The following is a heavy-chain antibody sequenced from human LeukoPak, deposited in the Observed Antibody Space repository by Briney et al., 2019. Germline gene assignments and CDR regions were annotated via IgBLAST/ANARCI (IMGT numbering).Heavy chain of an antibody. CDR2: ISYDGSNK. J-gene: IGHJ6*04. V-gene: IGHV3-30*18. D-gene: IGHD3-10*02. Sequence: GGSLRLSCAASGFTFSSYGMHWVRQAPGKGLEWVALISYDGSNKYYTDSVKGRFTISRDDSKNTYLQMNRLRAEDTAVYYCAELGITMIGGVWGKGTTVTISS. CDR3: AELGITMIGGV. CDR1: GFTFSSYG.